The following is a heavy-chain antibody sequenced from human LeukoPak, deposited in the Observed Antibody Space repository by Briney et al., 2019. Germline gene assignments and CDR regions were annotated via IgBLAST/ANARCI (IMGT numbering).Heavy chain of an antibody. V-gene: IGHV3-23*01. CDR1: GFTFSSYT. CDR3: AKTRPGPAATFYYYGLDV. Sequence: PGGSLRLSCAASGFTFSSYTMSWVRQAPEKGLEWVSVISASGGTTYYADSVKGRFTISRDNSKNTLYLQMNSLRGEDTAVYYCAKTRPGPAATFYYYGLDVWGKGTTVTVSS. D-gene: IGHD2-2*01. J-gene: IGHJ6*04. CDR2: ISASGGTT.